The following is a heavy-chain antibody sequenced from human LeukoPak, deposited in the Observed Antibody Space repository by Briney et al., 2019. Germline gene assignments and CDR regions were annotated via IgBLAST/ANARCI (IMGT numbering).Heavy chain of an antibody. CDR3: ARVQYSSSWYVNYFDY. CDR2: IWYDGSNK. V-gene: IGHV3-33*01. J-gene: IGHJ4*02. CDR1: GFTFSSYG. Sequence: GRSLRLSCAASGFTFSSYGMHWVRQAPGKGLEWVAVIWYDGSNKYYADSVKGRFTISRDNSKNTLYLQMNSLRAEDTAVYYYARVQYSSSWYVNYFDYWGQGTLVTVSS. D-gene: IGHD6-13*01.